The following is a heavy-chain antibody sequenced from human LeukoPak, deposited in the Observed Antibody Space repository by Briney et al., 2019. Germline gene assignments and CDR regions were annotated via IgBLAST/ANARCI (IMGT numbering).Heavy chain of an antibody. CDR1: GYTFTNYG. CDR2: ISAYTGNT. V-gene: IGHV1-18*01. CDR3: ARSGVGYFYDNTGYYPLDY. D-gene: IGHD3-22*01. Sequence: ASVKVSCKAPGYTFTNYGISWVRQAPGQGLEWMGWISAYTGNTNYAQNFQGRVTTTTDTSTSTAFMELRSLRSDDTAVYYCARSGVGYFYDNTGYYPLDYWGQGTLVTVSS. J-gene: IGHJ4*02.